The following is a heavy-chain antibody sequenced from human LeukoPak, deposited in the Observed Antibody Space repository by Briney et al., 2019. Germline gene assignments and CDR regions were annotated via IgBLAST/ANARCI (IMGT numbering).Heavy chain of an antibody. Sequence: GESLKISCKGSGYSFTSYWIGWVRQMPGKGLEWMGIIYPGDSDTRYSPFFQGQVTISADKSISTAYLQWSSLKASDTAMYYCAGCSSTSHDAFDIWGQGTMVTVSS. CDR3: AGCSSTSHDAFDI. V-gene: IGHV5-51*01. D-gene: IGHD2-2*01. CDR1: GYSFTSYW. CDR2: IYPGDSDT. J-gene: IGHJ3*02.